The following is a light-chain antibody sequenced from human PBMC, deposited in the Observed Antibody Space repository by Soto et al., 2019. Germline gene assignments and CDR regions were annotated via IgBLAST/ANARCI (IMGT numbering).Light chain of an antibody. V-gene: IGKV1-5*01. CDR3: QQYSSYRT. CDR2: DAS. Sequence: GDRVTITCRASQSISSWLAWYQQKPGKAPKLLIYDASSLESGVPSRFSGSGSGTEFTLTISSLQPDDFATYYCQQYSSYRTFGKGTKV. CDR1: QSISSW. J-gene: IGKJ1*01.